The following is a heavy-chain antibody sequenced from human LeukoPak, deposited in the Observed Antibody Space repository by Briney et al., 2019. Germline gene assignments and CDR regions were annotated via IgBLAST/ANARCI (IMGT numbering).Heavy chain of an antibody. V-gene: IGHV3-49*04. J-gene: IGHJ4*02. D-gene: IGHD3-10*01. CDR2: IRSRSYGGTT. CDR1: GFTFGDYA. CDR3: TRVRSGNDFDY. Sequence: RSLTLSCIASGFTFGDYAMSWVRQAPGKGLEWVGFIRSRSYGGTTEYAASVRGRFTISRDDSKSIAYLQVNSLKTEDTAVYYCTRVRSGNDFDYWGQGTLGSASS.